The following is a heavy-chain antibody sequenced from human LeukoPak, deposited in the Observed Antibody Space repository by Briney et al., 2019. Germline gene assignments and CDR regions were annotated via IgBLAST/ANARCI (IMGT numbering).Heavy chain of an antibody. CDR3: ARLRYSSSDFDY. CDR1: GFTFSNYW. CDR2: IKQDGSEK. J-gene: IGHJ4*02. D-gene: IGHD6-6*01. V-gene: IGHV3-7*01. Sequence: GGSLRLSCAASGFTFSNYWMSWVRQAPGKGLEWVANIKQDGSEKYYVDSVKDRFTISRDSAKNSLYLQMNSLRAEDTAVYYCARLRYSSSDFDYWGQGTLVTVSS.